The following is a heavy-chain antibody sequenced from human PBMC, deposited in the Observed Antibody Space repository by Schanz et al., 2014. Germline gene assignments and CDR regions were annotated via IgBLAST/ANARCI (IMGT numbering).Heavy chain of an antibody. D-gene: IGHD4-17*01. CDR2: INSVGSNT. Sequence: EVQLVQSGGGLVQPGGSLRLSCAASGFTFSSHWMHWVRQDPGKGLVWVARINSVGSNTDYADSVTGRFTISRDNAKNTLNLQMNTLRAEDTAVYYCARKKKLGVYGGKGHDSLDIWGQGTMVTVSS. V-gene: IGHV3-74*01. CDR3: ARKKKLGVYGGKGHDSLDI. CDR1: GFTFSSHW. J-gene: IGHJ3*02.